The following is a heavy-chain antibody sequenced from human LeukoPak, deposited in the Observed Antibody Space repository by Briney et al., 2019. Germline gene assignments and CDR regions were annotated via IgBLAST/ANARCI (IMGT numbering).Heavy chain of an antibody. CDR3: AATDYGDFLDAFDI. Sequence: GASVKVSCKASGYTFTGYYMHWVRQAPGQGLEWMGWINPNSGGTNYAQKFQGWVTMTTDTSTSTAYMELRSLRSDDTAVYYCAATDYGDFLDAFDIWGQGTMVTVSS. CDR1: GYTFTGYY. V-gene: IGHV1-2*04. D-gene: IGHD4-17*01. J-gene: IGHJ3*02. CDR2: INPNSGGT.